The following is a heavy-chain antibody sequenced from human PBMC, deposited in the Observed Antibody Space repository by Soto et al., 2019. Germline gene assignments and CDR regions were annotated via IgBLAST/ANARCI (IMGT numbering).Heavy chain of an antibody. CDR2: IYYSGST. Sequence: SETLSLTCTVSGGSISSGGYYWSWIRQHPGKGLEWIGYIYYSGSTYYNPSLKSRVTISVDTSKNQFSLKLSSVTAADTAVYYCARDGGDCGGDCYPIREAYYYYGMDVWGQGTTVTVSS. CDR3: ARDGGDCGGDCYPIREAYYYYGMDV. J-gene: IGHJ6*02. V-gene: IGHV4-31*03. D-gene: IGHD2-21*02. CDR1: GGSISSGGYY.